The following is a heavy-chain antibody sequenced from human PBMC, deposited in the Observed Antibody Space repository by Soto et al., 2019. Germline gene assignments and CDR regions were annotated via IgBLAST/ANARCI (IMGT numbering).Heavy chain of an antibody. D-gene: IGHD3-3*01. CDR1: GFAFSSYA. Sequence: GGSLRLSCAASGFAFSSYAMNWFLQAPGRGLEWVSGISGSGSNTYYADSVKGRFTISRDNSKNTLDLQMNSLRAEDTAVYYCANRPITIFGLANSFFDYWGQGALVTVSS. V-gene: IGHV3-23*01. CDR3: ANRPITIFGLANSFFDY. J-gene: IGHJ4*02. CDR2: ISGSGSNT.